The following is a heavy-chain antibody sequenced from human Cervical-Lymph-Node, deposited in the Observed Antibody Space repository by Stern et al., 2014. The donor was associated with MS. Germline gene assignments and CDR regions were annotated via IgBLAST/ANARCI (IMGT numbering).Heavy chain of an antibody. J-gene: IGHJ4*02. CDR2: IRALTDGGTT. CDR3: ATVSRADY. Sequence: EVQLVQSGGGLVKPGGSLRLSCAASGFTFTDAWMHWVRQAPGKGLEWVGRIRALTDGGTTDYAAPVKGRFTISRDDSTNTLYLQMNSLKAEDSGVYYCATVSRADYWGQGTLVTVSS. V-gene: IGHV3-15*01. CDR1: GFTFTDAW. D-gene: IGHD2/OR15-2a*01.